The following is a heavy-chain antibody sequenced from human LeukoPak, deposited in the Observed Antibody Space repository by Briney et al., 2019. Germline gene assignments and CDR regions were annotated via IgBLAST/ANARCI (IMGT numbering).Heavy chain of an antibody. V-gene: IGHV5-51*01. Sequence: GESLKISCKGSGCSFTSYWIGWVRQMPGKGLEWMGIIYPGDSDTRYSPSFQGQVTISADKSISTAYLQWSSLKASDTAMYYCARGDGYSSGWYEPFDYWGQGTLVTVSS. CDR2: IYPGDSDT. D-gene: IGHD6-19*01. CDR3: ARGDGYSSGWYEPFDY. J-gene: IGHJ4*02. CDR1: GCSFTSYW.